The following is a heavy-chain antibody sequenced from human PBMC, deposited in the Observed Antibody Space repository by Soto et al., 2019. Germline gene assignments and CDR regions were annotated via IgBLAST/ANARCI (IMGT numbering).Heavy chain of an antibody. CDR3: ARAGGKLRYFDWFSP. D-gene: IGHD3-9*01. Sequence: SETLSLTCTVSGGSISSGDYYWSWIRQPPGKGLEWVGYIYYSGSTYYNPSLKSRVTISVDTSKNQFSLKLSSVTAADTAVYYCARAGGKLRYFDWFSPWGQGPLVT. CDR1: GGSISSGDYY. CDR2: IYYSGST. J-gene: IGHJ5*02. V-gene: IGHV4-30-4*01.